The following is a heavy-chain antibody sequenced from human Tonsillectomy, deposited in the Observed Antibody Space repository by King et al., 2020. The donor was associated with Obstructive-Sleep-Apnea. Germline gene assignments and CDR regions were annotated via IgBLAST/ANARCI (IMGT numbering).Heavy chain of an antibody. CDR3: ARALYGDYDYSHYYGMDV. CDR2: IIPILNIG. V-gene: IGHV1-69*10. CDR1: GGTFSSYA. Sequence: QLVQSGAEVKKPGSSVKVSCKASGGTFSSYAISWVRQAPGLGLAWMGGIIPILNIGNYAQKFQGRVTITADKSTSTAYLELSSLRSEDTAVYYCARALYGDYDYSHYYGMDVWGQGTTVTVSS. D-gene: IGHD4-17*01. J-gene: IGHJ6*02.